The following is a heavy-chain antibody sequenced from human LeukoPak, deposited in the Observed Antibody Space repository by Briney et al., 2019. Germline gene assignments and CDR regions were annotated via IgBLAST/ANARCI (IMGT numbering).Heavy chain of an antibody. D-gene: IGHD4-17*01. CDR1: GGSISSYY. Sequence: SETLSLTCTVSGGSISSYYWSWIRQPPGKGLEWIGYIYYSGSTNYSPSLKSRVTISVDTSKNQFSLKLSSVTAADTAVYFCARGLVTDYDYHDVFDIWGQGTVVTVSA. J-gene: IGHJ3*02. CDR2: IYYSGST. CDR3: ARGLVTDYDYHDVFDI. V-gene: IGHV4-59*01.